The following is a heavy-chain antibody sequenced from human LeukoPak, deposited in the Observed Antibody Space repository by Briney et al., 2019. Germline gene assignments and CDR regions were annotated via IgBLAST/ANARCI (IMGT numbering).Heavy chain of an antibody. J-gene: IGHJ6*03. CDR1: GGSFSGYY. CDR3: ARGRQDVTMIVVVMTAVSYYLDV. Sequence: SETLPLTCAVYGGSFSGYYWTWIRQTPGKGLEWIGEMNPSGSTNYNPSLKSRVTISVDTSKNQFSLKLSSVTAADTAVYYCARGRQDVTMIVVVMTAVSYYLDVWGKGTTVTVS. CDR2: MNPSGST. V-gene: IGHV4-34*01. D-gene: IGHD3-22*01.